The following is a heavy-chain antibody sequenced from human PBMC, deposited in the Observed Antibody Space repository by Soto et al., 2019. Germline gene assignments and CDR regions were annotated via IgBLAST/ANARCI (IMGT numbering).Heavy chain of an antibody. CDR3: ARGLPLLYYYYGMDV. J-gene: IGHJ6*02. CDR1: GGSVSSASYY. V-gene: IGHV4-61*01. D-gene: IGHD5-12*01. CDR2: VYSGGNT. Sequence: SETLSLTCSVSGGSVSSASYYWSWIRQPPGKGLEWIAYVYSGGNTNYNPSLKSRLTLSVDTSKNQFSLKLSSVTAADTAVYYCARGLPLLYYYYGMDVWGQGTTVTVSS.